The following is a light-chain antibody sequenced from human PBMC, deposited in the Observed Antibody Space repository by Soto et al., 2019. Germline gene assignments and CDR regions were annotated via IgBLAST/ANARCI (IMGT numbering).Light chain of an antibody. CDR2: DAS. CDR1: QDISNY. V-gene: IGKV1-33*01. J-gene: IGKJ4*01. CDR3: QQYDNLPPVLT. Sequence: DIQMTQSPSSLSASVGDIVTITCQASQDISNYLNWYQQKPGKAPKLLIYDASNLETGVPSRFSGSGSGTDFTFTISSLQPEDIATYYCQQYDNLPPVLTFGGGPKVDIK.